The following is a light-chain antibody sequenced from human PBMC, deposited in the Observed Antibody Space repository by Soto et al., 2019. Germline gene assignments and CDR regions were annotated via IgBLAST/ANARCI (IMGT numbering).Light chain of an antibody. J-gene: IGLJ3*02. CDR1: SSDVGGYKF. CDR3: LSYTSVNTRV. Sequence: QSVLTQPASVSASPGQSITISCTGTSSDVGGYKFVSWYQHHPGKAPKLMIYEVNNRPSGVSNRFSGSKSGNTASLTISGLQPEDEADYYCLSYTSVNTRVFGGGTKLTVL. CDR2: EVN. V-gene: IGLV2-14*01.